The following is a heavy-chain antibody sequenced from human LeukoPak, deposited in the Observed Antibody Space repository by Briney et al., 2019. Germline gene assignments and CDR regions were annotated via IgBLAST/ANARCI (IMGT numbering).Heavy chain of an antibody. Sequence: PGRSLRLSCAASGFTFSSYAMHWVRQAPGKGLEWVAVISYDGSNKYYADSVKGRFTISRDNSKNTLYLQMNSLRAEDTAVYYCARDYCGGDYCYYYYYGMDVWGQGTTVTVSS. CDR2: ISYDGSNK. J-gene: IGHJ6*02. V-gene: IGHV3-30-3*01. D-gene: IGHD2-21*02. CDR1: GFTFSSYA. CDR3: ARDYCGGDYCYYYYYGMDV.